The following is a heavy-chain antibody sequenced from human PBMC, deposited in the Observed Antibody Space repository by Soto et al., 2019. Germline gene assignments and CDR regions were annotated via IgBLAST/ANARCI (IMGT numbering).Heavy chain of an antibody. D-gene: IGHD3-3*01. Sequence: EVQLVESGGGLVQPGGSLRLSCAASGFTVSSFYMTWVRQAPGKGLQWVAVISSGGSTYYADSVKGRFTISRDNSKNTLYLEMNSLRAGDTVGYYCARDTFGGAYDFLHGGQGTLVTVSS. J-gene: IGHJ4*02. CDR3: ARDTFGGAYDFLH. CDR2: ISSGGST. V-gene: IGHV3-66*01. CDR1: GFTVSSFY.